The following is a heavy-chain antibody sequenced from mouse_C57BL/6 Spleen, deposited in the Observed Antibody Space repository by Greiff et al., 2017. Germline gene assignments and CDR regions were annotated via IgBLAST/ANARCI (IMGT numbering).Heavy chain of an antibody. CDR3: ARATVVADWYFDV. CDR1: GYTFTDYY. D-gene: IGHD1-1*01. J-gene: IGHJ1*03. CDR2: INPYNGGT. V-gene: IGHV1-19*01. Sequence: VQLQQSGPVLVKPGASVKMSCKASGYTFTDYYMNWVKQSHGKSLEWIGVINPYNGGTSYNQKFKGKATLTVDKSSSTAYMELNRLTSVDSAVYYCARATVVADWYFDVWGTGTTVTVSS.